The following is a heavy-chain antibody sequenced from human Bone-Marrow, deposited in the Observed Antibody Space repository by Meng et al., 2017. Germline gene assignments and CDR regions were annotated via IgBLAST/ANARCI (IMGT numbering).Heavy chain of an antibody. Sequence: AQLVESGGGLVHPGRLLRLSCAASGFTFSRYAMHWVRQAPGKGPEWVALISYDGSNKELADSVKGRFAISRHNSKNTLYLQMNSLRAEDTALYYCAKYSYGLGDYLDYWGQGALVTVSS. D-gene: IGHD5-18*01. CDR3: AKYSYGLGDYLDY. CDR1: GFTFSRYA. J-gene: IGHJ4*02. V-gene: IGHV3-30*07. CDR2: ISYDGSNK.